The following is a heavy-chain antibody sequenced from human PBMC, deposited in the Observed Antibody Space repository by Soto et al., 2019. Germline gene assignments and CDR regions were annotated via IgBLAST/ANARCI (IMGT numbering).Heavy chain of an antibody. CDR2: ISAHNGDT. D-gene: IGHD3-22*01. J-gene: IGHJ4*02. CDR1: GYSFATYG. Sequence: ASVKVSCKASGYSFATYGFSWVRQAPGQGLECVGWISAHNGDTHYSQKFQGRVTLTTDTSTNTGYMELRSLTSDDTAVYFCATEPIYYNDGSGYYTLGHWGQGTLVTVSS. V-gene: IGHV1-18*04. CDR3: ATEPIYYNDGSGYYTLGH.